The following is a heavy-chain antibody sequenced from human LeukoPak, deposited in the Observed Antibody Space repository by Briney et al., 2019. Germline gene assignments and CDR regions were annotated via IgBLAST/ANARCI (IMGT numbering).Heavy chain of an antibody. J-gene: IGHJ4*02. CDR2: IYHTGST. V-gene: IGHV4-59*08. CDR1: GGSISSSY. D-gene: IGHD3-10*01. CDR3: ARLGVYYGSVDY. Sequence: SETLSLTCTVSGGSISSSYWSWIRQPPGRGLEWIGYIYHTGSTNHNPSLKSRVAISVDTSKNQFSLKLSSVTAADTAVYYCARLGVYYGSVDYWGQGTLVTVSS.